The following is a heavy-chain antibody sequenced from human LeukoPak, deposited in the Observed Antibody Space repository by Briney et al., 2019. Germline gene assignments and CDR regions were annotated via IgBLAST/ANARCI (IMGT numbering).Heavy chain of an antibody. CDR3: ASLTTVTKVGFDY. Sequence: GGSLRLSXAASGFTFSSYSMNWVRQAPGKGLEWVSSISSSSSYIYYADSVKGRFTISRDNAKNSLYLQMNSLRAEDTAVYYCASLTTVTKVGFDYWGQGTLVTVSS. J-gene: IGHJ4*02. CDR2: ISSSSSYI. D-gene: IGHD4-17*01. V-gene: IGHV3-21*01. CDR1: GFTFSSYS.